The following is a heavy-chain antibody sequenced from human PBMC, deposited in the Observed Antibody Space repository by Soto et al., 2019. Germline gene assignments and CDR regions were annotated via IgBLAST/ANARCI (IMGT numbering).Heavy chain of an antibody. D-gene: IGHD2-2*01. CDR1: GFTFSSYS. J-gene: IGHJ4*02. Sequence: GGSLRLSCAASGFTFSSYSMNWVRQAPGKGLEWVSSISSSSSYIYYADSVKGRFTISRDNAKNSLYLQMNSLRAEDTAVYYCARGVPEGEASDYWGQGTLVTVSS. V-gene: IGHV3-21*01. CDR2: ISSSSSYI. CDR3: ARGVPEGEASDY.